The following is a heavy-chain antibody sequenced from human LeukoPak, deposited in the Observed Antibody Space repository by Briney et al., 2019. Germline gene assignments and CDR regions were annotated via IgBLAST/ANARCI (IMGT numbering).Heavy chain of an antibody. D-gene: IGHD4-23*01. CDR1: GFTFSSYA. CDR3: ARDPSNGGNDY. V-gene: IGHV3-30-3*01. J-gene: IGHJ4*02. Sequence: GRSLRLSCAASGFTFSSYAMHWVRQAPGKGLEWVAVISYDGSNKYYADSVKGRFTISRDNAKNSLYLQMNSLRAEDTAVYYCARDPSNGGNDYWGQGTLVTVSS. CDR2: ISYDGSNK.